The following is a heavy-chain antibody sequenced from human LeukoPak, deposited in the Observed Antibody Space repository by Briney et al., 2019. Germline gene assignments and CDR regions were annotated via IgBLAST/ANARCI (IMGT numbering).Heavy chain of an antibody. Sequence: SETLSLTCTVSGGCISSYYWSWIRQPPGKGLEWIGYIYYSGSTNYNPSLKSRVTISVDTSKNQFSLKLSSVAAADTAVYYCARHSGYSGYDYFDFWGQGTLVTVSS. CDR2: IYYSGST. V-gene: IGHV4-59*08. D-gene: IGHD5-12*01. J-gene: IGHJ4*02. CDR3: ARHSGYSGYDYFDF. CDR1: GGCISSYY.